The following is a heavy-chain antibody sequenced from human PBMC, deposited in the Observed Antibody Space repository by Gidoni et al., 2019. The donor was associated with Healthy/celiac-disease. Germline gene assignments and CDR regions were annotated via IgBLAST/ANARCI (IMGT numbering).Heavy chain of an antibody. D-gene: IGHD3-3*01. CDR2: INSDGCST. Sequence: VQLVEFGGGLGPPGGFLRLSCSAPGFTFSSYWIHWFSPAPGQGLVWVARINSDGCSTSYADSVKGRFTISRDNAKNTLYLQMNSLRAEDTAVYYCARVLAYDLWSGFDPWGQGTLVTVSS. CDR1: GFTFSSYW. V-gene: IGHV3-74*01. CDR3: ARVLAYDLWSGFDP. J-gene: IGHJ5*02.